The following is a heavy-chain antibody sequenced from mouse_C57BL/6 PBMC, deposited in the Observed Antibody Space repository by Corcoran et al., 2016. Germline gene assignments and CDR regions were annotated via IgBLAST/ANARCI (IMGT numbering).Heavy chain of an antibody. CDR3: ARSTMIRGSLAY. CDR2: INPNNGGT. CDR1: GYTFTDYY. D-gene: IGHD2-4*01. J-gene: IGHJ3*01. Sequence: EVQLQQSGPELVKPGASVKISCKASGYTFTDYYMNWVKQSHGKSLEWIGDINPNNGGTSYNQKFKGKATLTVDKSSSTAYMELRSLTSEDSAVYYCARSTMIRGSLAYWGQGTLVTVSA. V-gene: IGHV1-26*01.